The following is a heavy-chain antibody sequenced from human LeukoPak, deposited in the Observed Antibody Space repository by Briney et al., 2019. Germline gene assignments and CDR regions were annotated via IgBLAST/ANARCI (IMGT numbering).Heavy chain of an antibody. CDR3: ARGVHFDY. CDR2: INTNTGNP. Sequence: ASVKLSCKASGYTFSHYPMKWVRQAPGQGLEWMGWINTNTGNPTYAQGFTGRFVFSLDTSVSTAYLQISSLKAEDTAVYYCARGVHFDYWGQGTLVTASS. V-gene: IGHV7-4-1*02. J-gene: IGHJ4*02. CDR1: GYTFSHYP.